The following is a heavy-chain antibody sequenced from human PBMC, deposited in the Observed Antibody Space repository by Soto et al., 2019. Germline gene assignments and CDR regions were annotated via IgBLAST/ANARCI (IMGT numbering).Heavy chain of an antibody. J-gene: IGHJ4*02. CDR2: IYYSGST. CDR3: ARTTSTYYYDSSDI. CDR1: GGSISSYY. D-gene: IGHD3-22*01. V-gene: IGHV4-59*01. Sequence: SETLSLTCTVSGGSISSYYWSWIRQPPGKGLEWIGYIYYSGSTNYNPSLKSRVTISVDTSKNQFSLKLSSVTAADTAVYYCARTTSTYYYDSSDIWGQGTLVTVSS.